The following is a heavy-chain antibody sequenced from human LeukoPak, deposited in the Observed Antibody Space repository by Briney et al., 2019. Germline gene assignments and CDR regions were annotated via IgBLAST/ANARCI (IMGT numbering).Heavy chain of an antibody. Sequence: PGRSLRLSCAASGFTFSSYGMHWVRQAPGKGLEWVAVISYDGSNKYYADSVKGRFTISRDNSKNTLYLQMNSLRAEDTAVYYCAKADSSGWYNSDYWGQGTLVTVSS. CDR2: ISYDGSNK. CDR3: AKADSSGWYNSDY. CDR1: GFTFSSYG. D-gene: IGHD6-19*01. V-gene: IGHV3-30*18. J-gene: IGHJ4*02.